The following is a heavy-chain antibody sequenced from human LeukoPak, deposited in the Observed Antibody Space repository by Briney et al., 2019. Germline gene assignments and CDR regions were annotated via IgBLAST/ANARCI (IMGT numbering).Heavy chain of an antibody. CDR3: ARDEIAARSTSYYYYYMDV. Sequence: HPGGSLRLSCAASGFTFSSYAMSWVRQAPGKGLEWVSAISGSGGSTFYADSVEGRFTLSRDNSKNTLYLQMNSLRAEDTAVYYCARDEIAARSTSYYYYYMDVWGKGTTVTVSS. J-gene: IGHJ6*03. CDR2: ISGSGGST. V-gene: IGHV3-23*01. CDR1: GFTFSSYA. D-gene: IGHD6-6*01.